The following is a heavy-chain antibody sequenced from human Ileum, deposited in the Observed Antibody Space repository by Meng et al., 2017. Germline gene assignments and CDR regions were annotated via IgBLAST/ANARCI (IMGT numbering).Heavy chain of an antibody. D-gene: IGHD5-18*01. Sequence: GGSLRLSCTASGFTFSGSDVHWVRQASGKGLEWVGRIRSKGGTYATAYAASVRGRFTISRDDSKNTAYLQMNSLETEDTALYYYTLYTNGHIWGHGTMVTVSS. J-gene: IGHJ3*02. CDR2: IRSKGGTYAT. CDR1: GFTFSGSD. CDR3: TLYTNGHI. V-gene: IGHV3-73*01.